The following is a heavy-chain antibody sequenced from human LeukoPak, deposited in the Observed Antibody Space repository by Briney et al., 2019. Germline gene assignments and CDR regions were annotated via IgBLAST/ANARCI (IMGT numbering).Heavy chain of an antibody. CDR2: ISGDGGST. Sequence: PGGSLRLSCAASGFTFDDYAMHWVRQAPGKGLEWVSLISGDGGSTYYADSVKGRFTISRDNSKNSLYLQMNSLRTEDTALYYCAKSNLHYYDSSGNQNWFDPWGQGTLVTVSS. V-gene: IGHV3-43*02. J-gene: IGHJ5*02. CDR3: AKSNLHYYDSSGNQNWFDP. CDR1: GFTFDDYA. D-gene: IGHD3-22*01.